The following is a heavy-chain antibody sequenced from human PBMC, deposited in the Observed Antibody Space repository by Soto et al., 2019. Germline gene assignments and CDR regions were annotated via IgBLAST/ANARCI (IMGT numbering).Heavy chain of an antibody. Sequence: QVQLVESGGGVVQPGRSLRLSCAASGFTFSSYGMHWVRQAPDKGLEWVAVIWYDGSNKYYADSVKGRFTISRDNSKNTLYLQMNCLRAEDTAVYYCARDYDSSGYPRYYFDYWGQGTLVTVSS. J-gene: IGHJ4*02. CDR1: GFTFSSYG. CDR2: IWYDGSNK. V-gene: IGHV3-33*01. CDR3: ARDYDSSGYPRYYFDY. D-gene: IGHD3-22*01.